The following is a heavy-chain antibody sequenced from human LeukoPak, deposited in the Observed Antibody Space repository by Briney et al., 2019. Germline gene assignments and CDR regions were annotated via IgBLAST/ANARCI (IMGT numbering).Heavy chain of an antibody. V-gene: IGHV3-43*02. Sequence: GGSLRLSCAASGFIFDNSVMHWVRQAPGKGLEWVSLIGRDGHDTYYGDSVEGRFTISRDNSKNSLYLQMNSLTTEDTAFYYCAKDMLAGNSGTLDIWGQGTMVTVSS. CDR2: IGRDGHDT. J-gene: IGHJ3*02. CDR1: GFIFDNSV. D-gene: IGHD4-23*01. CDR3: AKDMLAGNSGTLDI.